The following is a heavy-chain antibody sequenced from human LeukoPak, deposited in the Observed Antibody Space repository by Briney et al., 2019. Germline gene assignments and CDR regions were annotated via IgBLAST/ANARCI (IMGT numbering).Heavy chain of an antibody. Sequence: PSETLSLTCTVSGGSISSGGYYWSWIRQHPGKGLEWIGYIYHSGSTYYNPSLKSRVTISVDTPKNQFSLKLSSVTAADTAVYYCARHDYGDGDAFGIWGQGTMVTVSS. J-gene: IGHJ3*02. CDR3: ARHDYGDGDAFGI. V-gene: IGHV4-39*01. CDR1: GGSISSGGYY. CDR2: IYHSGST. D-gene: IGHD4-17*01.